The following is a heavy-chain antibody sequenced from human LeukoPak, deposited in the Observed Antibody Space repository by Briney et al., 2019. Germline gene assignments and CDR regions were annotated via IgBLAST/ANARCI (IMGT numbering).Heavy chain of an antibody. CDR3: ARTENRVTIFGVVGNWFDP. J-gene: IGHJ5*02. CDR2: INPNSGGT. Sequence: ASVKVSCKASGYTSTGYYMHWVRQAPGQGLEWMGWINPNSGGTNYAQKFQGRVTMTRDTSISTAYMELSRLRSDDTAVYYCARTENRVTIFGVVGNWFDPWGQGTLVTVSS. V-gene: IGHV1-2*02. CDR1: GYTSTGYY. D-gene: IGHD3-3*01.